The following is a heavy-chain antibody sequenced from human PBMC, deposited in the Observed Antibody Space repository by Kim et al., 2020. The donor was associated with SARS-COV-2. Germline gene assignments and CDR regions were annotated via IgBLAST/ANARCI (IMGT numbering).Heavy chain of an antibody. CDR3: ARAYCSGGSCYRFDY. J-gene: IGHJ4*02. V-gene: IGHV4-39*07. D-gene: IGHD2-15*01. Sequence: PSLKSRVTISVDTSKNQFSLKLSSVTAADTAVYYCARAYCSGGSCYRFDYWGQGTLVTVSS.